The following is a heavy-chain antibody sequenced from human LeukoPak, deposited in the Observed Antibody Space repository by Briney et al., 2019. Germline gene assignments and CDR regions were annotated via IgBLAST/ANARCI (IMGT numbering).Heavy chain of an antibody. CDR1: GFTFSSYW. D-gene: IGHD6-19*01. CDR2: IKQDGNEK. V-gene: IGHV3-7*01. CDR3: AIEIAVAVTGVDC. J-gene: IGHJ4*02. Sequence: GGSLRLSCAASGFTFSSYWMNWVRQAPGKGLEWVANIKQDGNEKYYADSVKGRFTISRDNAKNSLYLQMNSLRAEDTAVYYCAIEIAVAVTGVDCWGQGTLVTVSS.